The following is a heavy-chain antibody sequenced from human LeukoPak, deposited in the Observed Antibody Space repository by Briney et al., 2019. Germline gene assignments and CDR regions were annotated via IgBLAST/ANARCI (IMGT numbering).Heavy chain of an antibody. CDR1: GFTFSDSS. J-gene: IGHJ4*02. CDR3: ARNLNTADDY. Sequence: PGGSLGLSCTASGFTFSDSSMNWVRQAPGKGLEWLSYISSSSTTIYYADSVKGRFTISRDDAKNSLYLQMNSLRAEDTAVYYCARNLNTADDYWGQGILVTVSS. D-gene: IGHD5-18*01. CDR2: ISSSSTTI. V-gene: IGHV3-48*01.